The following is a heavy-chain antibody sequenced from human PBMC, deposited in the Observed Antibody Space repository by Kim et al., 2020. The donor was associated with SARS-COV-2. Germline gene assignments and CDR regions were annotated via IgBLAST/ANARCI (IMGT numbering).Heavy chain of an antibody. D-gene: IGHD2-15*01. Sequence: GGSLRLSCAASGFTFSSYWMHWVRQAPGKGLVWVSRINSDGSSTSYADSVKGLFTITRDNAKNTLYLQMNSLRAEDTAVYYWARDVKGGCSGGSCAGRFGYWGQGTLVTVSS. CDR3: ARDVKGGCSGGSCAGRFGY. V-gene: IGHV3-74*01. CDR1: GFTFSSYW. J-gene: IGHJ4*02. CDR2: INSDGSST.